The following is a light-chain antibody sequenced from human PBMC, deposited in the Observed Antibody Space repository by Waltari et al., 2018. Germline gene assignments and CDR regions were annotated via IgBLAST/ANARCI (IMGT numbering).Light chain of an antibody. V-gene: IGKV3-15*01. J-gene: IGKJ1*01. CDR1: QSVSSN. Sequence: EIVMSQSTATRSVSPRERATLSCRAVQSVSSNLSGYQQKPGQAPRLLIYGASTRATGIPARFSGSGSGTEFTLTISSLQSENLAVYYCQQYNNWPPVTFGQGTKVEFK. CDR2: GAS. CDR3: QQYNNWPPVT.